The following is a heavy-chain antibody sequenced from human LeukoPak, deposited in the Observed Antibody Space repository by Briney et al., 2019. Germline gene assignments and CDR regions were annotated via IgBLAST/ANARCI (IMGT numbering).Heavy chain of an antibody. CDR1: GYSFTSYW. CDR2: IYPGDSDT. D-gene: IGHD2-15*01. V-gene: IGHV5-51*01. J-gene: IGHJ4*02. Sequence: GESLKISCKGSGYSFTSYWIGWVRQMPGKGLGWMGIIYPGDSDTRYSPSFQGQVTISADRSISTAYLQWSSLKASDTAMYYCARGATPSVDYFDYWGQGTLVTVSS. CDR3: ARGATPSVDYFDY.